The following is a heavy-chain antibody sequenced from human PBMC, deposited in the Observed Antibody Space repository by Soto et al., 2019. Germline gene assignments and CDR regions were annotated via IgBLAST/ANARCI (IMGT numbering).Heavy chain of an antibody. CDR2: ISGSGGST. V-gene: IGHV3-23*01. CDR3: ATRAYYYDSSGYFDY. D-gene: IGHD3-22*01. CDR1: GITFSSYA. Sequence: GGSMRPSCAAAGITFSSYAMSWVRQAPGKGLEWVSAISGSGGSTYYADSVKGRFTISRDNSKNTLYLQMNSLRAEDTAVYYCATRAYYYDSSGYFDYWGQGTLVTVSS. J-gene: IGHJ4*02.